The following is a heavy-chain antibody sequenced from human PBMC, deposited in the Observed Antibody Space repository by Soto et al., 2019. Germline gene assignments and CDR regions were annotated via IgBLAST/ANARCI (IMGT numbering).Heavy chain of an antibody. J-gene: IGHJ4*02. D-gene: IGHD2-21*02. CDR3: ARNSLNCGGDCLPFDY. V-gene: IGHV1-69*06. Sequence: QVQLVQSGAEVKKPGSSVKVSCKASGGTFSSYAISWVRQAPGQGLEWMGGIIPIFGTANYAQKFQGRVTITADKSTSTAYMELSSLRSEDTAVYYSARNSLNCGGDCLPFDYWGQGTLVTVSS. CDR1: GGTFSSYA. CDR2: IIPIFGTA.